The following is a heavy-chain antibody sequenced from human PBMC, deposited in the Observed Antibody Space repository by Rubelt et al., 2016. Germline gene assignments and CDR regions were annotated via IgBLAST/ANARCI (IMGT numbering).Heavy chain of an antibody. V-gene: IGHV3-7*03. D-gene: IGHD3-22*01. Sequence: GWVANIKQDGSEKYYVDSVKGRFTISRDNAKNSLYLQMNSLRAEDTAVYYCAKSIAGLLPYYFDYWGQGTLVTVSS. J-gene: IGHJ4*02. CDR2: IKQDGSEK. CDR3: AKSIAGLLPYYFDY.